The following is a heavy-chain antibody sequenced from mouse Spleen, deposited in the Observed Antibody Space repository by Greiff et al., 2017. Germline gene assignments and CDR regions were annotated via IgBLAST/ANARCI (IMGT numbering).Heavy chain of an antibody. CDR3: ARRSMVTFYYFDY. D-gene: IGHD2-10*02. CDR2: IDPSDSYT. V-gene: IGHV1-50*01. CDR1: GYTFTSYW. Sequence: VQLQQPGAELVKPGASVKLSCKASGYTFTSYWMQWVKQRPGQGLEWIGEIDPSDSYTNYNQKFKGKATLTVDTSSSTAYMQLSSLTSEDSAVYYCARRSMVTFYYFDYWGQGTTLTVSS. J-gene: IGHJ2*01.